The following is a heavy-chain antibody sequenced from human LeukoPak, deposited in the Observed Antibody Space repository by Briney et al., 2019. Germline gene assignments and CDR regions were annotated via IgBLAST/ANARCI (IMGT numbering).Heavy chain of an antibody. V-gene: IGHV5-51*01. D-gene: IGHD5-18*01. Sequence: GASLQISCKGSGSSFTSYWIGWVRQLPGKGLEWMGIINPGDSDTRYSPSFQGQVTISAHKSISTAYLQWSSLKASDTAMYYCARQDTAMVTGGLDYWGQGTLVTVSS. CDR3: ARQDTAMVTGGLDY. CDR1: GSSFTSYW. CDR2: INPGDSDT. J-gene: IGHJ4*02.